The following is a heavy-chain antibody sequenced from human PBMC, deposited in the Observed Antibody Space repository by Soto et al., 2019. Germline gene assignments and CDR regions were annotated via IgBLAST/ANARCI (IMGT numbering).Heavy chain of an antibody. J-gene: IGHJ4*02. CDR2: INAGNGNT. Sequence: GQRLEWMGWINAGNGNTKYSQKFQGRVTITRDTSASTAYMELSSLRSEDMAVYYCARDLVAGSEFWGQRTLDPGTS. V-gene: IGHV1-3*01. CDR3: ARDLVAGSEF.